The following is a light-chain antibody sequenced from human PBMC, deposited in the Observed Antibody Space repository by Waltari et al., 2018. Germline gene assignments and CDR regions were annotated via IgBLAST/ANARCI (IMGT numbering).Light chain of an antibody. J-gene: IGLJ3*02. V-gene: IGLV3-25*03. CDR3: QSADNSGTYVL. CDR1: TLPKHY. CDR2: KDS. Sequence: SYELTQPPSVSVSPGQTARLTCFGDTLPKHYAYWYQQKPGQAPVLVIYKDSERPSGIPERFSGSSSGTTVTLTISGVQAEDEADYYYQSADNSGTYVLFGGGTKVTVL.